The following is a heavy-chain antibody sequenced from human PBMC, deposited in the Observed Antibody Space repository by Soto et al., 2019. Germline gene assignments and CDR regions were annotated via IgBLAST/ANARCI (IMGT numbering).Heavy chain of an antibody. CDR3: ARDRHSQQPNHRWGGGHMDV. CDR2: IYFSGST. Sequence: SETLSLTCAVSGVSISNGGYYWSWIRQHPGKGLEWIGSIYFSGSTYYNPSLKSRVTISVATPKNQFSLKLSSVTAADTAMYYCARDRHSQQPNHRWGGGHMDVWGKGTTVTVSS. D-gene: IGHD6-13*01. V-gene: IGHV4-31*11. CDR1: GVSISNGGYY. J-gene: IGHJ6*03.